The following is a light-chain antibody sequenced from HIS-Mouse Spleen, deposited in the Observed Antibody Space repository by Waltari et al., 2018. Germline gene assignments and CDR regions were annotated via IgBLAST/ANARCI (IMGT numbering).Light chain of an antibody. CDR1: VLATKY. Sequence: SYELTQPSSVSVSPGQTARITCSGEVLATKYAWWFQQKPGQAPVLVIYKDSERPSGIPERFSGSSSGTTVTLTISGAQVEDEADYYCYSTDSSGNHRVFGGGTKLTVL. CDR2: KDS. CDR3: YSTDSSGNHRV. V-gene: IGLV3-27*01. J-gene: IGLJ2*01.